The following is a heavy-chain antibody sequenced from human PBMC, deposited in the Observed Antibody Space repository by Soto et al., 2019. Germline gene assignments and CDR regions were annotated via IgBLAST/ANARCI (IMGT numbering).Heavy chain of an antibody. CDR1: GYTFTSYG. V-gene: IGHV1-18*01. Sequence: QVQLVQSGAEVKKPGASVKVSCKASGYTFTSYGISWVRQAPGQGLEWMGWISAYNGNTNYAQKLQGRVTMTTDTTTSTAYMKLRSLRSDESAVYYCARDNYYASSGSLGNRWFDPWGQGTLVTVSS. J-gene: IGHJ5*02. CDR2: ISAYNGNT. D-gene: IGHD3-22*01. CDR3: ARDNYYASSGSLGNRWFDP.